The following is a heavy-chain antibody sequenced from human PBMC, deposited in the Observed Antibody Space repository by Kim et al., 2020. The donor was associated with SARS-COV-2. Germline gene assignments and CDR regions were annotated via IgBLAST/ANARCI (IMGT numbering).Heavy chain of an antibody. Sequence: GGSLRLSCAASGFTFSSYEMNWVRQAPGKGLEWVSYISSSGSTIYYADSVKGRFTISRDNAKNSLYLQMNSLITEDTAVYYCARDGKRWLQLEYYYYGMDVWGQGTTLTLSS. V-gene: IGHV3-48*03. CDR1: GFTFSSYE. D-gene: IGHD5-12*01. CDR2: ISSSGSTI. CDR3: ARDGKRWLQLEYYYYGMDV. J-gene: IGHJ6*02.